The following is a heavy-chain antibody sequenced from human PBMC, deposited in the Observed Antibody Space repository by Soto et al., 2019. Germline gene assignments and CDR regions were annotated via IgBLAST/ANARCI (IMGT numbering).Heavy chain of an antibody. Sequence: SETLSLTCAVYGGSSSGHYWSWIRQPPGKGLEWIGEINDSGSTNYNPSLKSRVTISLDASKNQFALRLTSVTAADTAVYYCATTIPLSDTALENFWGQGTLVTVSS. CDR1: GGSSSGHY. D-gene: IGHD5-18*01. J-gene: IGHJ4*02. CDR2: INDSGST. CDR3: ATTIPLSDTALENF. V-gene: IGHV4-34*01.